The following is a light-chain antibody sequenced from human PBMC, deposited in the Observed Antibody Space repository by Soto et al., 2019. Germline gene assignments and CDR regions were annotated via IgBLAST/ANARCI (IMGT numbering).Light chain of an antibody. CDR2: DVS. V-gene: IGLV2-14*01. J-gene: IGLJ1*01. CDR1: SSDVGRYNY. Sequence: QSALAQPASVSGSPGQSITISCTGTSSDVGRYNYVSWFQQHPGKAPKLLIYDVSNWPSGVSDRFSGSKSGNTASLPISGLQAEDEADYYCTSFTTSSTFVFGTGTKLTVL. CDR3: TSFTTSSTFV.